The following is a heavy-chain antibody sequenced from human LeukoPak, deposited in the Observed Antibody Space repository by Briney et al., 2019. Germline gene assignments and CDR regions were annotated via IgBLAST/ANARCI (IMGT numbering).Heavy chain of an antibody. CDR1: GGTFSSYA. J-gene: IGHJ6*03. D-gene: IGHD3-10*01. CDR3: ARYGSGSYFSYYYYYMDV. Sequence: GASVKVSCKAFGGTFSSYAISWVRQAPGQGLEWMGGIIPIFGTANYAQKFQGRVTITADKSTSTAYMELSSLRSEDTAVYYCARYGSGSYFSYYYYYMDVWGKGTTVTVSS. CDR2: IIPIFGTA. V-gene: IGHV1-69*06.